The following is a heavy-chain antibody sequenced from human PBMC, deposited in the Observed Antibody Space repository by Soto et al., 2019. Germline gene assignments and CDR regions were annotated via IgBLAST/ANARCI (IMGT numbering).Heavy chain of an antibody. CDR2: ISAYNGNT. CDR1: GYTFTSYG. V-gene: IGHV1-18*01. D-gene: IGHD2-2*01. J-gene: IGHJ5*02. Sequence: SVKVSCKASGYTFTSYGISWVRQAPGQGLEWMGWISAYNGNTNYAQKLQGRVTMTTDTSTSTAYMELRSLRSDDTAVYYCARVRYCSSTSCYGNWFDPWGQGTLVTVSS. CDR3: ARVRYCSSTSCYGNWFDP.